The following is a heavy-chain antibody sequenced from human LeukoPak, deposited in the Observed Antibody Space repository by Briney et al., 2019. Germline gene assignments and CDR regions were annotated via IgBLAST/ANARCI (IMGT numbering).Heavy chain of an antibody. J-gene: IGHJ4*02. CDR2: ISSSSSYT. CDR1: GFTFSDYY. Sequence: PGGSLRLSCAASGFTFSDYYMSWIRQAPGKGLEWVSYISSSSSYTNYADSVKGRFTISRDNAKNSLYLQMNSLRAEATAVYYCARKPTFHDILTGYFDYWGQGTLVTASP. D-gene: IGHD3-9*01. V-gene: IGHV3-11*03. CDR3: ARKPTFHDILTGYFDY.